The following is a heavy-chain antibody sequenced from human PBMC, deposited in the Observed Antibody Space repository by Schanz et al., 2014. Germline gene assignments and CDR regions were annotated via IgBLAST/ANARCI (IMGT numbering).Heavy chain of an antibody. CDR2: ISYDGSKK. V-gene: IGHV3-33*08. D-gene: IGHD3-10*01. J-gene: IGHJ5*02. CDR1: GFMFSSYG. Sequence: VQLLESGGGLVQPGGSLRLSCAASGFMFSSYGMHWVRQAPGKGLEWVGVISYDGSKKSYADSVKGRFTISRDNSKNTLYLQMNSLRAEDTAVYYCARPALWFGDNCFDPWGQGTLVTVSS. CDR3: ARPALWFGDNCFDP.